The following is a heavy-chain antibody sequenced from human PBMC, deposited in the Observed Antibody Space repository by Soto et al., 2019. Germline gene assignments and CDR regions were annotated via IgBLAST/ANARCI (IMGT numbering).Heavy chain of an antibody. J-gene: IGHJ4*02. Sequence: QVQLVQSGGEVRKPGASVTVSCKASGYIFTSYVINWVRQAPGQGLEWMGCISTHNGDRKYAPKLQGRVTMTTDTSTSTADMEVRSRRSDDTAVYYCSRDEVFEDSRGNLLGYWGQGTLVSVSS. D-gene: IGHD3-22*01. CDR2: ISTHNGDR. CDR3: SRDEVFEDSRGNLLGY. V-gene: IGHV1-18*01. CDR1: GYIFTSYV.